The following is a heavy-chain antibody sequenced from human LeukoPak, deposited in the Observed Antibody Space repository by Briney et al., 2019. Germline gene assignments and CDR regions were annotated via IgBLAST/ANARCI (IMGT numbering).Heavy chain of an antibody. Sequence: GGSLRLSCSASGFSLSDYGMSWVRQAPGKGLEWVSYITMNSVRFYADSVKGRFTISRDNSKNMLYLQMNSLRAEDTAVYYCAKVPAGVAGLYFDYWGQGTLVTVSS. CDR3: AKVPAGVAGLYFDY. D-gene: IGHD6-19*01. CDR1: GFSLSDYG. V-gene: IGHV3-69-1*01. J-gene: IGHJ4*02. CDR2: ITMNSVR.